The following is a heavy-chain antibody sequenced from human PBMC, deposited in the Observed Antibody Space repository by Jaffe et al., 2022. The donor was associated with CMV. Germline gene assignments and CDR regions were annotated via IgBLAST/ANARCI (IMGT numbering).Heavy chain of an antibody. J-gene: IGHJ4*02. CDR1: GFTFDDYA. D-gene: IGHD6-19*01. CDR3: AKSRSPNPDYSSGLYYFDY. V-gene: IGHV3-9*01. Sequence: EVQLVESGGGLVQPGRSLRLSCAASGFTFDDYAMHWVRQAPGKGLEWVSGISWNSGSIGYADSVKGRFTISRDNAKNSLYLQMNSLRAEDTALYYCAKSRSPNPDYSSGLYYFDYWGQGTLVTVSS. CDR2: ISWNSGSI.